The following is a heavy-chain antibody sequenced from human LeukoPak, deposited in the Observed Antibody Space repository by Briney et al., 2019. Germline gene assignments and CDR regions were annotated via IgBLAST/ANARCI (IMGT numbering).Heavy chain of an antibody. CDR3: RGEHRTIDH. Sequence: GGPLRLLCAPSGVTQCLQMKIGLRQAPGKGLEWVSYISSNSITIYYADSVKGRFTISRDSAKNSLYLQMNSLRDEDTALYYCRGEHRTIDHWGRGTLVTVSS. CDR2: ISSNSITI. V-gene: IGHV3-48*02. D-gene: IGHD1/OR15-1a*01. CDR1: GVTQCLQM. J-gene: IGHJ1*01.